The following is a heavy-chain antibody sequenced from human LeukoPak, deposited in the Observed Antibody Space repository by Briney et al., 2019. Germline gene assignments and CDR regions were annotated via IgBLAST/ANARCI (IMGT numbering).Heavy chain of an antibody. CDR1: GYTFTSYG. CDR2: ISAYNGNT. CDR3: ARGVAVAVLDAFDI. Sequence: GASVKVSCKASGYTFTSYGISWVRQAPGQGLEWMGWISAYNGNTNYSQKLQGRVTMTTDTSTSTAYMELRSLRSDDTAVYYCARGVAVAVLDAFDIWGQGTMVTVSS. D-gene: IGHD6-19*01. V-gene: IGHV1-18*01. J-gene: IGHJ3*02.